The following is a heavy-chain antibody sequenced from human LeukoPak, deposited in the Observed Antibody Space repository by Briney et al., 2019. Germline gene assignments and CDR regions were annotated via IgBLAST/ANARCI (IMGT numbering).Heavy chain of an antibody. J-gene: IGHJ3*02. V-gene: IGHV3-48*04. CDR1: GFTFSSYS. Sequence: GGSLRLSCAASGFTFSSYSMNWVRQAPGKGLEWVSYISSSGSTIYYADSVKGRFTISRDNAKNSLYLQMNSLRAEDTAVYYCARDKRLWFGELDAFDICGQGTMVTVSS. CDR2: ISSSGSTI. D-gene: IGHD3-10*01. CDR3: ARDKRLWFGELDAFDI.